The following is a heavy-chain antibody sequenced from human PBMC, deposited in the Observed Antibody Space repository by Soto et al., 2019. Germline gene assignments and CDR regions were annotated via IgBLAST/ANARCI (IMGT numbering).Heavy chain of an antibody. CDR3: ARDTASSWYRRKIDY. CDR1: GGSISSSNW. CDR2: IYHSGST. D-gene: IGHD6-13*01. J-gene: IGHJ4*02. V-gene: IGHV4-4*02. Sequence: QVQLQESGPGLVKPSGTLSLTCAVSGGSISSSNWWSWVRQPPGKGLEWIGEIYHSGSTNYNPSLKSIVTISVDKSKNQFSLKLSSVTAADTAVYYCARDTASSWYRRKIDYWGQGTLVTVSS.